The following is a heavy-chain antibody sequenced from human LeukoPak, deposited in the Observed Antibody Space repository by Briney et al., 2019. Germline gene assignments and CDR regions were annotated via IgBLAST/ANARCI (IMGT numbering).Heavy chain of an antibody. J-gene: IGHJ1*01. Sequence: SETLSLTCAVYGGSFSGYYWSWIRQPPGKGLEWIGEINHSGSTNYNPSLKSRVTISVDTSKNQFSQKLSSVTAADTAVYYCARPAPYYYDSSGYSDAEYFQHWGQGTLVTVSS. V-gene: IGHV4-34*01. CDR1: GGSFSGYY. CDR2: INHSGST. D-gene: IGHD3-22*01. CDR3: ARPAPYYYDSSGYSDAEYFQH.